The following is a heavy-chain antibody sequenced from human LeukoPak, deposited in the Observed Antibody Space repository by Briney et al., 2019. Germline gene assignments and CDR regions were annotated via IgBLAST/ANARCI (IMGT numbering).Heavy chain of an antibody. Sequence: SVKLSCKASGGTFSSYAISWVRQAPGQGLEWMGRIIPIFGTANYAQKFQGRVTITTDESTRTASTDLSCLRCEDQAVPYFARHNWNYGWFDPWGKGTLVTVSS. D-gene: IGHD1-7*01. CDR3: ARHNWNYGWFDP. V-gene: IGHV1-69*05. CDR1: GGTFSSYA. CDR2: IIPIFGTA. J-gene: IGHJ5*02.